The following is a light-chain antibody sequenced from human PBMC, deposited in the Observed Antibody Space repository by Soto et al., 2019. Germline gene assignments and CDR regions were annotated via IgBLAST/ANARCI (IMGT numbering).Light chain of an antibody. Sequence: QSALTQPRSVSGSPGQSVTISCTGTNSDVGGYNYVSWYQQHPDKAPKVLIYDVSERPSGVPGRFSGSKSGNTASLTISGLQAEDEADYYCCSYAGTFYVFGTGTKVTVL. J-gene: IGLJ1*01. V-gene: IGLV2-11*01. CDR1: NSDVGGYNY. CDR2: DVS. CDR3: CSYAGTFYV.